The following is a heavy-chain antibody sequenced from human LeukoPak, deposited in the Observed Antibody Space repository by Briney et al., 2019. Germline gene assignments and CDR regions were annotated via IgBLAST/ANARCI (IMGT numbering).Heavy chain of an antibody. CDR2: IRFDGTHQ. J-gene: IGHJ6*03. CDR3: SKTSLSDSSGHYYCMDV. Sequence: PGGSLRLSCTASGLTFSNYGMHWVRQAPGKGLEWVAFIRFDGTHQYYADSMKGRFTISRDNSKNTVYLQIYSLTPDDTAVYFCSKTSLSDSSGHYYCMDVWGKGTTVTISS. CDR1: GLTFSNYG. D-gene: IGHD3-3*01. V-gene: IGHV3-30*02.